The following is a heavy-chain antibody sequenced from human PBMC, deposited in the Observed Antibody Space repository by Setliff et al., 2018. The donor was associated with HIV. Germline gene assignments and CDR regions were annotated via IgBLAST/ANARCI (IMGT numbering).Heavy chain of an antibody. Sequence: KASETLSLTCTVSGGSISSSNHYWGWIRQPPGKGLEWIGYIHYSGATNYNPSLKSRVTISLDTSRTQFSLRLSSVTAAGTAVYYCARHSPNVGVRGDAFDIWGQGTVVTVSS. CDR3: ARHSPNVGVRGDAFDI. V-gene: IGHV4-61*05. CDR2: IHYSGAT. CDR1: GGSISSSNHY. J-gene: IGHJ3*02. D-gene: IGHD2-8*01.